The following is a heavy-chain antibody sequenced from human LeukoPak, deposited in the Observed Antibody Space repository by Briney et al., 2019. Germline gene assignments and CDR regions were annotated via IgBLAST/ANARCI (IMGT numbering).Heavy chain of an antibody. CDR2: IGSSGGGI. Sequence: GGSLRLSCAASGFTFSTYTMYWVRHPPGKRLEWVSIIGSSGGGIHYADSVKGRFTISRDNSKNALYLQMNSLRVEDTAVYYCAIDPNWGTHSWGQGVLVTVSP. J-gene: IGHJ4*02. D-gene: IGHD7-27*01. CDR1: GFTFSTYT. CDR3: AIDPNWGTHS. V-gene: IGHV3-23*01.